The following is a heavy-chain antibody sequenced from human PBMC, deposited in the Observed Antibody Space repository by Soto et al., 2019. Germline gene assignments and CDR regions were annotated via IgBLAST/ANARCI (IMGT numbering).Heavy chain of an antibody. J-gene: IGHJ4*02. CDR3: AISILCGYALPDD. V-gene: IGHV3-30-3*01. CDR1: GFTFSSYA. D-gene: IGHD2-2*01. Sequence: QVQLVESGGGVVQPGRSLRLSCAASGFTFSSYAMHWVRQAPGKGLEWVAVISYDGSNKYYADTVKGRFTISRDNSKNSLYLQMNSLRAEDTAGYYCAISILCGYALPDDWGQGSLVTVSS. CDR2: ISYDGSNK.